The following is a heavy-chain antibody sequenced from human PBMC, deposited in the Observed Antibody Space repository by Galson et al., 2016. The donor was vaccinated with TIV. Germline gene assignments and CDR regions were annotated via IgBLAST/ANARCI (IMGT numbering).Heavy chain of an antibody. CDR1: GFTFSNAW. V-gene: IGHV3-15*01. CDR2: IKSETDGGTK. D-gene: IGHD2-2*01. CDR3: HCSSTSCYVRWFDP. J-gene: IGHJ5*02. Sequence: SLRLSCAASGFTFSNAWMSWVRQAPGKGLAWVGRIKSETDGGTKDYAAPVKGRFTIPRDDSKNTLYLQMNTLKTEDTALYYCHCSSTSCYVRWFDPWGQGTLGTVSS.